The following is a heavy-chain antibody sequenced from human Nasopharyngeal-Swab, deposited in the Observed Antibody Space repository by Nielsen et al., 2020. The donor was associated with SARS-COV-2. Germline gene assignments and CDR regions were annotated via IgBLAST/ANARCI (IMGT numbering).Heavy chain of an antibody. Sequence: GESLKISCAASGFTFSSYGMHWVRQAPGKGLEWVAVISYDGSNKHYADSVKGRFTISRDNSKNTLYLQMNSLRAEDTAVYYCARDRAAAGWVLTYYFDYWGQGTLVTGSS. CDR1: GFTFSSYG. D-gene: IGHD3-22*01. CDR2: ISYDGSNK. V-gene: IGHV3-30*03. J-gene: IGHJ4*02. CDR3: ARDRAAAGWVLTYYFDY.